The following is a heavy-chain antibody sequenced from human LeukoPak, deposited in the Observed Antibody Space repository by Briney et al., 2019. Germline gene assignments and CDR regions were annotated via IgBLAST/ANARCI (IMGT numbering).Heavy chain of an antibody. Sequence: SVKVSCKASGGTFSSYAISWVRQAPGQGLEWMGGIIPIFGIANYAQKFQGRVTITTDESTSTAYMELSSLRSEDTAVYYCARGSVVVPAAQDYYYYYYMDVWGKGTTVIVSS. CDR1: GGTFSSYA. CDR3: ARGSVVVPAAQDYYYYYYMDV. V-gene: IGHV1-69*05. J-gene: IGHJ6*03. D-gene: IGHD2-2*01. CDR2: IIPIFGIA.